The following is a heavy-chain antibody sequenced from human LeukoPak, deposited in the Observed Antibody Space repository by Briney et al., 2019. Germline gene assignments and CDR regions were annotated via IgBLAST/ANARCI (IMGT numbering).Heavy chain of an antibody. CDR3: ALWGSSGRFDY. D-gene: IGHD6-6*01. CDR2: ISGSGGST. J-gene: IGHJ4*02. Sequence: AGGSLRLSCAASGFTFAGYAMTWVRQAPGKGLEGVSLISGSGGSTYYEDVVKGRFTISRDNSKNALYFRMNSLRAEDTAVYYCALWGSSGRFDYWGKGALVTVSS. V-gene: IGHV3-23*01. CDR1: GFTFAGYA.